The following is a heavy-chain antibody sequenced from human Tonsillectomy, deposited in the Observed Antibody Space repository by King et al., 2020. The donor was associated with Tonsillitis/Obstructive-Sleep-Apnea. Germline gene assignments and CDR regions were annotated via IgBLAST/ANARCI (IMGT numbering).Heavy chain of an antibody. CDR1: GSTFSTYP. CDR3: AREMEAFTFVSGTYHYSSMDG. D-gene: IGHD1-7*01. Sequence: QLVESGGGVVQPGRSLRLSCAASGSTFSTYPMHWVRQAPGKGLEWVALISYDGSDQNYADSVKGRFTISRDNSKNTLYLQMKTLRTEDTAVYYCAREMEAFTFVSGTYHYSSMDGWGKGTTVTVSS. CDR2: ISYDGSDQ. J-gene: IGHJ6*03. V-gene: IGHV3-30*01.